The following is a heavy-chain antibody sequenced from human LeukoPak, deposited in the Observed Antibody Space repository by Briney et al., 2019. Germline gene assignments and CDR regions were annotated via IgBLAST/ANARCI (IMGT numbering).Heavy chain of an antibody. CDR1: GYTFTSYD. Sequence: ASVKVSCKASGYTFTSYDINWVRQATGQGLEWMGWMNPNSGNTGYAQKFQGRVTMTRNTSISTAYMELSSLRSEDTAVYYCAKGTLGYCSGIVCYPFDSWGQGTLVTVSS. CDR3: AKGTLGYCSGIVCYPFDS. V-gene: IGHV1-8*01. CDR2: MNPNSGNT. J-gene: IGHJ4*02. D-gene: IGHD2-15*01.